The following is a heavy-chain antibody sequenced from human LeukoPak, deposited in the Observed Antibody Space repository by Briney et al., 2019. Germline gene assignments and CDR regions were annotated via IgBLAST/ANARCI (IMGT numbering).Heavy chain of an antibody. CDR2: IKQDGSEK. CDR3: ARDSKRPSTYYMDV. D-gene: IGHD2-2*01. CDR1: GFTFSSYW. Sequence: GGSLRLSCAASGFTFSSYWMSWVRQAPGKGLEWVANIKQDGSEKYYVDSVKGRFTISRDNAKNSLYLQMNSLRAEDTAVHYCARDSKRPSTYYMDVWGKGTTVTVSS. J-gene: IGHJ6*03. V-gene: IGHV3-7*01.